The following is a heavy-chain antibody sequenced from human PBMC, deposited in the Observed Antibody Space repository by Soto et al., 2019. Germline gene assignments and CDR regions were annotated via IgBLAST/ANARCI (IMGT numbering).Heavy chain of an antibody. Sequence: SVKVSCKASGGTFSSYAISWVRQAPGQGLEWMGGIIPIFGTANYAQKFQGRVTITADESTSTAYMELSSLRSEDTAVYYCARDGSSWYSNWFDPWGQGTLVTVSS. D-gene: IGHD6-13*01. V-gene: IGHV1-69*13. CDR2: IIPIFGTA. CDR1: GGTFSSYA. CDR3: ARDGSSWYSNWFDP. J-gene: IGHJ5*02.